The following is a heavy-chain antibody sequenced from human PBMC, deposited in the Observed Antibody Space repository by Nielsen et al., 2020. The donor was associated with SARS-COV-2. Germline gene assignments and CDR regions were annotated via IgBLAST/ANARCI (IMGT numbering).Heavy chain of an antibody. J-gene: IGHJ1*01. CDR1: GGSISSYY. V-gene: IGHV4-59*01. CDR2: IYYSGST. Sequence: SETLSLTCTVSGGSISSYYWTWIRQPPGRGLEWIGYIYYSGSTSYNPSLRSRVTISVDTSKNQFSLKLSSVTAADTAAYYCASWTPRYLHHWGQGTLVIVSS. CDR3: ASWTPRYLHH. D-gene: IGHD3/OR15-3a*01.